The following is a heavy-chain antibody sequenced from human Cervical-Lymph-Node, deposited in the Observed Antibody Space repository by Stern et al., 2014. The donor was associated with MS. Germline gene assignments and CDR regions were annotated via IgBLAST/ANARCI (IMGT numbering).Heavy chain of an antibody. CDR3: ASGVYSSSYSVP. CDR2: INTNTGNP. J-gene: IGHJ4*02. CDR1: GYTFTSYA. D-gene: IGHD6-6*01. Sequence: QMQLVQSGSELKKPGASVKVSCKASGYTFTSYAMNWVRQVPGQGLEWMGWINTNTGNPTYAQGFTGLFIFSLDTSVSTVYMQISSLKAEDTAVYYCASGVYSSSYSVPWGQVTLVTVSS. V-gene: IGHV7-4-1*02.